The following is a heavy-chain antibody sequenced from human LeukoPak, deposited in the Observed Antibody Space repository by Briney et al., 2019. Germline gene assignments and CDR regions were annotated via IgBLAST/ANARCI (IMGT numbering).Heavy chain of an antibody. Sequence: SETLSLTCTVSGGSISTYYWSWIRQPPGKGLEWIGYISYSGSTNCNPSLKSRVTISLDTSKNQFALKLSSVTAADTAVYYCARSIIGTRSKFDYWGQGTLVTVSS. CDR1: GGSISTYY. J-gene: IGHJ4*02. CDR3: ARSIIGTRSKFDY. D-gene: IGHD1/OR15-1a*01. CDR2: ISYSGST. V-gene: IGHV4-59*08.